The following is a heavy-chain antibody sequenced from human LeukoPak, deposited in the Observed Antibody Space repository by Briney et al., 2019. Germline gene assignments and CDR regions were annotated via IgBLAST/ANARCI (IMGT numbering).Heavy chain of an antibody. CDR2: IYSGGST. Sequence: GGSLRLSCAAAGFTVSSNYMSWVRQAPGKGLEWVSVIYSGGSTYYAGSVKGRFTISRDNSKNTLYLQMNSLRAEDTAVYYCASDRSDRALYDFWSGYYLTIWGQGTLVTVSS. J-gene: IGHJ4*02. CDR3: ASDRSDRALYDFWSGYYLTI. CDR1: GFTVSSNY. V-gene: IGHV3-53*01. D-gene: IGHD3-3*01.